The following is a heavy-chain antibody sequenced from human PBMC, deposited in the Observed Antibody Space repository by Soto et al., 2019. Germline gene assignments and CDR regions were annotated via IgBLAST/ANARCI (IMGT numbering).Heavy chain of an antibody. CDR3: ARGRQWDWFDP. D-gene: IGHD1-26*01. J-gene: IGHJ5*02. CDR1: GDSVNSGNYY. CDR2: IYYTGKT. Sequence: QVHLQESGPGLVQPSQTLSLSCTVSGDSVNSGNYYWSWIRQVPGQGLEWIGTIYYTGKTYYNPSLKSRSAITVDTTVSQFSLKLRFVTVADTAIYFWARGRQWDWFDPWGQGTLVTVSS. V-gene: IGHV4-31*03.